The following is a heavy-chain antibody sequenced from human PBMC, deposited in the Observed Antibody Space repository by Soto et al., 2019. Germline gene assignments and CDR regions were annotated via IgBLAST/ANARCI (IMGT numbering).Heavy chain of an antibody. CDR3: STITMVRGVMGCVAP. V-gene: IGHV3-15*01. J-gene: IGHJ5*02. D-gene: IGHD3-10*01. Sequence: EVQLVESGGGLVKPGGSLRLSCAASGFTFSNAWMSWVRQAPGKGLEWVGRIKSKSDGGTTDHAASVKGRFTISRDDSKNTLYLQMNSLKTEDTAVYYCSTITMVRGVMGCVAPWGQGTLVTVSS. CDR1: GFTFSNAW. CDR2: IKSKSDGGTT.